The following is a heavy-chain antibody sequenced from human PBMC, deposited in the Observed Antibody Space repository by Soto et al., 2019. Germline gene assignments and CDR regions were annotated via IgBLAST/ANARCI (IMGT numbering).Heavy chain of an antibody. V-gene: IGHV3-48*01. CDR1: GCTFSSYS. D-gene: IGHD2-2*01. CDR2: ISSSSSTI. Sequence: GGSLRLSCAASGCTFSSYSMNWVRQAPGKGLEWVSYISSSSSTIYYADSVKGRFTISRDNAKNSLYLQMSSLRAEDTAVYYCARDYVGAYCSSTSCYSDYYYGMDVWGQGTTVTVSS. CDR3: ARDYVGAYCSSTSCYSDYYYGMDV. J-gene: IGHJ6*02.